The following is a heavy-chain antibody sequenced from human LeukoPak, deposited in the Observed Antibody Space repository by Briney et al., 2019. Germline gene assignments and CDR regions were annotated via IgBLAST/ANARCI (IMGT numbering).Heavy chain of an antibody. Sequence: GASVKVSCKASASSFPIFSFSWVRQAPGQGLEWMGWISVASGDTFYAQKVQGRVSMTTDTITGTLYMELTGLTSDDTAVYYCATGYGDLEIYGNWGQGTLVIVSS. D-gene: IGHD4-17*01. CDR3: ATGYGDLEIYGN. V-gene: IGHV1-18*01. J-gene: IGHJ4*02. CDR1: ASSFPIFS. CDR2: ISVASGDT.